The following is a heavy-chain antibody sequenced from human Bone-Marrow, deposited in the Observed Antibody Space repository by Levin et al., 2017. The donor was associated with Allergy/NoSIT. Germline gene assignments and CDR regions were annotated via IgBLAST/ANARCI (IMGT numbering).Heavy chain of an antibody. V-gene: IGHV4-59*01. CDR2: IYYSGST. J-gene: IGHJ4*02. CDR1: GGSISSYY. D-gene: IGHD6-6*01. Sequence: SETLSLTCTVSGGSISSYYWSWIRQPPGKGLEWIGYIYYSGSTNYNPSLKSRVTISVDTSKNQFSLKLSSVTAADTAVYYCASLGYSSSQGVDYWGQGTLVTVSS. CDR3: ASLGYSSSQGVDY.